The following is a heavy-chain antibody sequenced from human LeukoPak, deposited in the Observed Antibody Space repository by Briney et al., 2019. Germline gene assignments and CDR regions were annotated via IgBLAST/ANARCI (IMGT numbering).Heavy chain of an antibody. CDR1: GRSISSYY. Sequence: SHSLSLTWTVAGRSISSYYSSCIRHPPGNGLECMGYIYYSGSTNYNPSLKSRVTISVDTSKNRFSLKLSSVTAADTAVYYCASHRKWFDPWGQGTLVTVSS. V-gene: IGHV4-59*07. J-gene: IGHJ5*02. CDR3: ASHRKWFDP. CDR2: IYYSGST.